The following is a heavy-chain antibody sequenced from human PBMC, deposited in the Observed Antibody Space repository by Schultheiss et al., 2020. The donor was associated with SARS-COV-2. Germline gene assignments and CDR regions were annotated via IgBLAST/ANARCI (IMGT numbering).Heavy chain of an antibody. D-gene: IGHD3-9*01. J-gene: IGHJ6*03. CDR3: ARTYYDILSHYYYYYMDV. CDR2: INTNTGNP. V-gene: IGHV7-4-1*01. CDR1: GYTFTSYA. Sequence: ASVKVSCKASGYTFTSYAMNWVRQAPGQGLEWMGWINTNTGNPTYAQGFTGRFVFSLDTSVSTAYLQICSLKAEDTAVYYCARTYYDILSHYYYYYMDVWGKGTTVTVSS.